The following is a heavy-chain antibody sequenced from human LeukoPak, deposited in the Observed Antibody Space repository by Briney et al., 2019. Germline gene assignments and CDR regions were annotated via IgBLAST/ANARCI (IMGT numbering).Heavy chain of an antibody. CDR3: ARIWRGVISPIDY. Sequence: SETLSLTCAVDGYSISSGYYWGWIRQPPGKGLEWIGSVYRDGGTYYNSSLKSRVILSVDTSKNQFALKMTPVTAADTAVYYCARIWRGVISPIDYWGQGTLVVVSS. CDR2: VYRDGGT. V-gene: IGHV4-38-2*01. CDR1: GYSISSGYY. J-gene: IGHJ4*02. D-gene: IGHD3-10*01.